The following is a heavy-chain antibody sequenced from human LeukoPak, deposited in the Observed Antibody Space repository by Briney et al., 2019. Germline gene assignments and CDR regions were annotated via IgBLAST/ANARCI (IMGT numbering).Heavy chain of an antibody. CDR1: GYTFTTYA. CDR3: TRGGSSTGYDP. V-gene: IGHV1-18*01. D-gene: IGHD3-16*01. CDR2: ISTDRGET. J-gene: IGHJ5*02. Sequence: GASVKVSCKASGYTFTTYAISWVRQAPGQGLEWVGWISTDRGETLYASNLQGGVTMTTDTSTGTAYMELRSLRPDDTAIYYCTRGGSSTGYDPWGQGTLVTVSS.